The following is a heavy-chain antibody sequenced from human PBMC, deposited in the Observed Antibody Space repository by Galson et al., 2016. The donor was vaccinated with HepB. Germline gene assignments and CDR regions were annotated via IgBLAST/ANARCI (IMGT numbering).Heavy chain of an antibody. V-gene: IGHV2-5*02. CDR3: ARRGGNCFPARGFDF. CDR2: VYWDDDK. J-gene: IGHJ4*02. CDR1: GFSLTTAGVG. D-gene: IGHD2-21*01. Sequence: PALVKPTQTLTLTCTFSGFSLTTAGVGVGWIRQSPEKALEWLALVYWDDDKRYSPSLRSRLTIIRDASKNQVVLTMSNVDPVDTGTYYCARRGGNCFPARGFDFWGQGIQVTVSS.